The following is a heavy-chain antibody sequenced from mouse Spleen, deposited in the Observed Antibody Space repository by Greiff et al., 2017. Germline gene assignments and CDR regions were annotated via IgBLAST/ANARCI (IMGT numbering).Heavy chain of an antibody. CDR3: ARSVDGYYSYYFDY. CDR2: INPGSGGT. D-gene: IGHD2-3*01. J-gene: IGHJ2*01. Sequence: VHLVESGAELVRPGTSVKVSCKASGYAFTNYLIEWVKQRPGQGLEWIGVINPGSGGTNYNEKFKGKATLTADKSSSTAYMQLSSLTSEDSAVYFCARSVDGYYSYYFDYWGQGTTLTVSS. CDR1: GYAFTNYL. V-gene: IGHV1-54*01.